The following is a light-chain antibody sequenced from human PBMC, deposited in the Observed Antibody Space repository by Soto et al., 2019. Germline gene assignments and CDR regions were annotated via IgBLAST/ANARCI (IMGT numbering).Light chain of an antibody. V-gene: IGKV1-5*03. J-gene: IGKJ1*01. CDR3: QQYNSYST. Sequence: DIQMTQSPSTLSASVGDRVTITCRAIQRFSSCLAWYQQKPGKAPKLLIYKASSLESGVPSRFSGSGSGTEFTLTISSLQPDDFATYYCQQYNSYSTFGQGTKVEIK. CDR1: QRFSSC. CDR2: KAS.